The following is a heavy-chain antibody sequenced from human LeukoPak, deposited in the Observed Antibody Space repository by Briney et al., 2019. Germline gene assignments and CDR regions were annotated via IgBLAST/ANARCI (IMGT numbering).Heavy chain of an antibody. V-gene: IGHV5-51*01. CDR3: ARQYRSYCSSTSCYLAGYYYYGMDV. J-gene: IGHJ6*02. CDR2: IYPGDSDT. D-gene: IGHD2-2*01. Sequence: GESLKISCQGSGYSFTSYWIGWVRQMPGKGLEWMGIIYPGDSDTRYSPSFQGQVTISADKSISTASLQWSSLKASDTAMYYCARQYRSYCSSTSCYLAGYYYYGMDVWGQGTTVTVSS. CDR1: GYSFTSYW.